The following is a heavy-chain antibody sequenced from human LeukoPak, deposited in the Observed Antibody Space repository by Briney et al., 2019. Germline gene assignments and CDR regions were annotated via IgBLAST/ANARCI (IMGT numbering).Heavy chain of an antibody. CDR2: TSYDGSNK. D-gene: IGHD3-22*01. J-gene: IGHJ4*02. Sequence: PVGSLRLSCAASGFTLSSYGMHWVRQTPGKGQERVAVTSYDGSNKDYADSVKGRFTISRDNSKNTLYLQMNSLRTEDTAVYYCAKRLGDYFDYWGQGTLVTVSS. V-gene: IGHV3-30*18. CDR3: AKRLGDYFDY. CDR1: GFTLSSYG.